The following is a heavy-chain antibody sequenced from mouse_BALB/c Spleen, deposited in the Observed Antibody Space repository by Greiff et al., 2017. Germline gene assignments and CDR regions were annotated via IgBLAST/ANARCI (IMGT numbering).Heavy chain of an antibody. Sequence: EVQGVESGGGLVQPGGSRKLSCAASGFTFSSFGMHWVRQAPEKGLEWVAYISSGSSTIYYADTVKGRFTISRDNPKNTLFLQMTSLRSEDTAMYYCARGEITPGDYWGQGTAVTVSS. J-gene: IGHJ4*01. CDR1: GFTFSSFG. CDR2: ISSGSSTI. V-gene: IGHV5-17*02. D-gene: IGHD2-4*01. CDR3: ARGEITPGDY.